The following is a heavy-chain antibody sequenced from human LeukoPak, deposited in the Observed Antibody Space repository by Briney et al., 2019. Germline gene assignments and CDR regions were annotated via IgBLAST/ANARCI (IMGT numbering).Heavy chain of an antibody. D-gene: IGHD3-3*01. CDR1: GYTFTNYY. V-gene: IGHV1-18*04. CDR3: ARDVETISPPNYFDY. J-gene: IGHJ4*02. Sequence: GASVKVSCKASGYTFTNYYIHWMRQAPGQGLEWMGWISAYNGNTNYAQKLQGRVTMTTDTSTSTAYMELRSLRSDDTAVYYCARDVETISPPNYFDYWGQGTLVTVSS. CDR2: ISAYNGNT.